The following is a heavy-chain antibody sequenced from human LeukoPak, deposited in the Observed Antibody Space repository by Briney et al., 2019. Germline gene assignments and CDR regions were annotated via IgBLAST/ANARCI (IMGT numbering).Heavy chain of an antibody. D-gene: IGHD3-10*01. Sequence: GGSLRLSCAASGFTFDDYAMHWVRHAPGKGLEWVSALSASGGSTYYADSVKGRFTISRDNSKNTLYLQMNSLRAEDTAVYYCAKGGTRASGSYYKTDWGQGTLVTVSS. CDR3: AKGGTRASGSYYKTD. CDR1: GFTFDDYA. J-gene: IGHJ4*02. CDR2: LSASGGST. V-gene: IGHV3-23*01.